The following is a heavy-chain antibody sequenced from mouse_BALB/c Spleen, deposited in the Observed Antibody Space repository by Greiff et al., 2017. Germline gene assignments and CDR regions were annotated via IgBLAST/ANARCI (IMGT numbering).Heavy chain of an antibody. CDR2: ISYSGST. CDR3: ARSHRGGSWYFDV. V-gene: IGHV3-8*02. Sequence: EVMLVESGPSLVKPSQTLSLTCSVTGDSITSGYWNWIRKFPGNKLEYMGYISYSGSTYYNPSLKSRISITRDTSKNQYYLQLNSVTTEDTATYYCARSHRGGSWYFDVWGAGTTVTVSS. D-gene: IGHD1-1*01. J-gene: IGHJ1*01. CDR1: GDSITSGY.